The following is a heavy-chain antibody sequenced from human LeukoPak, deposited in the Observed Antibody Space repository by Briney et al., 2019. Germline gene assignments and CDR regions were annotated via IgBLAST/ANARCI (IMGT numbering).Heavy chain of an antibody. CDR1: GYTFTDYY. D-gene: IGHD3-22*01. Sequence: ASVKVSCKASGYTFTDYYIHWVRQAPGQGLEWIGRINPNSGSTNYAQKFQGRVTMTRGTSISTVYMELSRLRSDDTAVYYCARAYYDSSGLGFDYWGQGTLVTVSS. J-gene: IGHJ4*02. CDR2: INPNSGST. CDR3: ARAYYDSSGLGFDY. V-gene: IGHV1-2*06.